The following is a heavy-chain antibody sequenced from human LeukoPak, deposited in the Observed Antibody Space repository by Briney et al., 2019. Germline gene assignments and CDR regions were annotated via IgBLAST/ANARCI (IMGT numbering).Heavy chain of an antibody. CDR1: GGSISSYY. Sequence: SETLSLTCTVSGGSISSYYWSWIRQSAGKGLEWIGRIYTSGSTNYNPSLKSRVTMSVDTSKNQFSLKLSSVTAADTAVYYCARGRDIVVVPAEDYFDYWGQGTLVTVSS. CDR2: IYTSGST. CDR3: ARGRDIVVVPAEDYFDY. V-gene: IGHV4-4*07. D-gene: IGHD2-2*01. J-gene: IGHJ4*02.